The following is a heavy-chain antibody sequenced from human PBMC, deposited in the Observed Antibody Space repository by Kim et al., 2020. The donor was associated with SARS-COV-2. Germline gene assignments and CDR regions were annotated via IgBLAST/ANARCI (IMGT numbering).Heavy chain of an antibody. V-gene: IGHV3-23*01. D-gene: IGHD4-17*01. CDR3: ATGFNGDYDY. Sequence: GGSLRLSCAASGFTFSSYSMSWVRQAPGKGLEWVAGISPSGRTTYNADSVKGRFTISRDNYKNTLYLQMSSLRADDTAMYYCATGFNGDYDYWGQGTLVTVSS. CDR1: GFTFSSYS. CDR2: ISPSGRTT. J-gene: IGHJ4*02.